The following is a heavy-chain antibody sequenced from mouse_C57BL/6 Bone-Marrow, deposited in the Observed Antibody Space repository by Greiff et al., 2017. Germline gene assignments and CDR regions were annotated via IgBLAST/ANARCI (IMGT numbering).Heavy chain of an antibody. D-gene: IGHD1-1*01. J-gene: IGHJ4*01. Sequence: QVHVMQPGAELVKPGASVKLSCKASGYTFTSYWMHWVKQRPGQGLEWIGMIHPNSGSTNYNEKFKSKATLTVDKSSSTAYMQLSSLTSEDAAVYYCARWYDGSMDYWGQGTSVTVSA. V-gene: IGHV1-64*01. CDR2: IHPNSGST. CDR3: ARWYDGSMDY. CDR1: GYTFTSYW.